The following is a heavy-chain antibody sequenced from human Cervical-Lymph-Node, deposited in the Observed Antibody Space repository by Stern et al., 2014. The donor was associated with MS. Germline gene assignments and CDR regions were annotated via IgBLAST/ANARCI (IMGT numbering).Heavy chain of an antibody. Sequence: EMQLVESGGGLVQPGGSLRLSCAASGFTFCNYWMNWVRQAPGKGLEWVASVKQDGSEKYYVDSVKGRFTISRDNAKNSLYLQMNSLRVEDTAVYYCARGAAVGFWGQGTLVTVSS. V-gene: IGHV3-7*01. CDR3: ARGAAVGF. D-gene: IGHD6-19*01. J-gene: IGHJ4*02. CDR2: VKQDGSEK. CDR1: GFTFCNYW.